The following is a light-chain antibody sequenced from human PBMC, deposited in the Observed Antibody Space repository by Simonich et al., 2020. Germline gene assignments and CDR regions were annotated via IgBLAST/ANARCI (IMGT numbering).Light chain of an antibody. CDR1: QDISNY. CDR2: DAS. Sequence: DIQMTQSPSSLSASVGDRVTITCQASQDISNYLNWYQQKPGKAPKLLIYDASNLETGVPSRFSGSGSVTDFTLTISSLEPEDFAVYYCQQRSNWPPLTFGGGTKVEIK. V-gene: IGKV1-33*01. J-gene: IGKJ4*01. CDR3: QQRSNWPPLT.